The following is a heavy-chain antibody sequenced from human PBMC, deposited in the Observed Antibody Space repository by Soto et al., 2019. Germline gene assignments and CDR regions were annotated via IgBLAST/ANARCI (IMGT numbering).Heavy chain of an antibody. V-gene: IGHV1-69*08. CDR1: GDTFSSYT. CDR3: ARDLARFARRGRKEY. Sequence: QVQLVQSGAEVKKPGPSVKVSCKASGDTFSSYTITWVRQAPGQGLEGMGRIIHTVGITNYAQKFQGRVTFTADKSTSTTYMDLSSLRSEDTDVYYCARDLARFARRGRKEYWGPGPLVPV. D-gene: IGHD3-16*01. J-gene: IGHJ4*02. CDR2: IIHTVGIT.